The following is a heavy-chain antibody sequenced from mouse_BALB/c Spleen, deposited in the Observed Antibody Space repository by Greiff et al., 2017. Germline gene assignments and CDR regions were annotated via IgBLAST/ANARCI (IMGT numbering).Heavy chain of an antibody. CDR3: AKEGGGNYEDAMDY. J-gene: IGHJ4*01. CDR2: IWRGGST. CDR1: GFSLTSYG. V-gene: IGHV2-5-1*01. Sequence: QVQLKESGPSLVQPSQSLSITCTVSGFSLTSYGVHWVRQSPGKGLEWLGVIWRGGSTDYNAAFMSRLSITKDNSKSQVFFKMNSLQADDTAIYYCAKEGGGNYEDAMDYWGQGTSVTVSS. D-gene: IGHD2-1*01.